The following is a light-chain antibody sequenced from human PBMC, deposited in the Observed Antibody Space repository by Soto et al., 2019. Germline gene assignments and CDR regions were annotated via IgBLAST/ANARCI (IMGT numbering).Light chain of an antibody. V-gene: IGKV3D-15*01. CDR2: GAS. CDR3: QQYKDWPPLN. Sequence: EIQMTQSPLTLSVTPGEGATLSCRASQNINSNLAWYQQRPGQAPRVLIYGASSRASGIPDRFSGCGSGTDFTLAINRLEPDDFAVYYCQQYKDWPPLNFGGGTRVESK. CDR1: QNINSN. J-gene: IGKJ4*01.